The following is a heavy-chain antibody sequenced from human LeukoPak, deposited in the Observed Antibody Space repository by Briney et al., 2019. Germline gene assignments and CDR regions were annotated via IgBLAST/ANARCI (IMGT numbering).Heavy chain of an antibody. J-gene: IGHJ6*02. Sequence: AGGSLRLSCAASGFTFSNYWMHWVRQAPGKGLVWVSRIKGDGSHTIYADSVKGRFTISRDNAKNSLYLQMNSLRAEDTAVYYCAREPTKLTTPDFYSSSSRPYYYYGMDVWGQGTTVTVSS. D-gene: IGHD6-6*01. CDR1: GFTFSNYW. CDR2: IKGDGSHT. CDR3: AREPTKLTTPDFYSSSSRPYYYYGMDV. V-gene: IGHV3-74*01.